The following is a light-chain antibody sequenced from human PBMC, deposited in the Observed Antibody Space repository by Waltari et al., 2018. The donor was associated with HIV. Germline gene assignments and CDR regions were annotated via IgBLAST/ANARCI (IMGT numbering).Light chain of an antibody. J-gene: IGLJ1*01. CDR3: AAWDDSLNGYV. CDR1: SSNIGSNT. CDR2: NNN. Sequence: QSVLTQPPSASGPPGQRVTISCSGSSSNIGSNTVNWYQQLPGTAPKLLIYNNNQWPSGVPDRFSGSKSGTSASLAISGLQSEDEADYYCAAWDDSLNGYVFGSGTKVTVL. V-gene: IGLV1-44*01.